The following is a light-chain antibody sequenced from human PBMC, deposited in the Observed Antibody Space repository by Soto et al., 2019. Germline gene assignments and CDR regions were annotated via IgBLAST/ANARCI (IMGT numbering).Light chain of an antibody. Sequence: QSALTQPASVSGSPGQSITISCTGTSSDVGSYNYVSWYQQHPGKAPKLMIYEVSNRPSGVSNRFSGSKSGNTASLTISGLQAEDEDDYYCNSYTSSSDLVFGGGTKLTVL. V-gene: IGLV2-14*01. CDR1: SSDVGSYNY. J-gene: IGLJ2*01. CDR3: NSYTSSSDLV. CDR2: EVS.